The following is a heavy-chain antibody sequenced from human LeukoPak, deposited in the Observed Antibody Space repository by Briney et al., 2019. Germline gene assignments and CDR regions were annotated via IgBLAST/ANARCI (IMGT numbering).Heavy chain of an antibody. CDR2: IRNDESKK. Sequence: GGSLRLSCAASGFTFRSHGMHWVRQAPGKGLEWVAFIRNDESKKYYADSVNGRFTISRDNSKNTLYLQMNSLRAEDTAVYYCARDPGGSQSTWGQGTLVTVSS. V-gene: IGHV3-30*02. J-gene: IGHJ5*02. CDR3: ARDPGGSQST. D-gene: IGHD1-26*01. CDR1: GFTFRSHG.